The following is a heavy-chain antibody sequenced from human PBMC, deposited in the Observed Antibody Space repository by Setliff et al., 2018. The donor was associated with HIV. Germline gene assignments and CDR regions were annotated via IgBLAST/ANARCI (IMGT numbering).Heavy chain of an antibody. V-gene: IGHV4-39*01. J-gene: IGHJ4*02. CDR2: IYYSGST. CDR1: GGSMSSTIYY. D-gene: IGHD5-18*01. Sequence: TLSLTCTVSGGSMSSTIYYWGWIRQPPGKGLTWIGSIYYSGSTYYNPSLKSRVTISVDASKNQISLKLTSVTAADTAVYYCAKGVRGYNKGGLDHWGQGTLVTVSS. CDR3: AKGVRGYNKGGLDH.